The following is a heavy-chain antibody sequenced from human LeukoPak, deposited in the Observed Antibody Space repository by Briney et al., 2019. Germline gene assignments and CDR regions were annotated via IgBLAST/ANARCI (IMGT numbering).Heavy chain of an antibody. V-gene: IGHV3-15*01. Sequence: GGSLRLSCAASGFTFSDAWMNWVRQAPGKGLEWVGRIKSKTDGGTTDYAAPVKGRFTISRDDSKNTLYLQMNSLKTEDTAVYYCTTARGCSSTSCYTQAYYYYYYYMDVWGKGTTVTVSS. CDR3: TTARGCSSTSCYTQAYYYYYYYMDV. CDR1: GFTFSDAW. J-gene: IGHJ6*03. D-gene: IGHD2-2*02. CDR2: IKSKTDGGTT.